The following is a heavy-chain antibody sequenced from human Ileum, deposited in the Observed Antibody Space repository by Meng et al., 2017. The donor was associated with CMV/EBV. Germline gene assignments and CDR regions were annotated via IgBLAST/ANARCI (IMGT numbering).Heavy chain of an antibody. CDR1: GFIVSSTY. J-gene: IGHJ4*02. CDR2: IYASGST. Sequence: EVALLGSGGGVVQPWGSLRLSCEASGFIVSSTYMTWVRQAPGKGLEWVSVIYASGSTFYADSVKGRFTISRDNSENTLFLQMSSLRVEDTAVYYCVGVGAPGGQGTLVTVSS. CDR3: VGVGAP. V-gene: IGHV3-66*01. D-gene: IGHD1-26*01.